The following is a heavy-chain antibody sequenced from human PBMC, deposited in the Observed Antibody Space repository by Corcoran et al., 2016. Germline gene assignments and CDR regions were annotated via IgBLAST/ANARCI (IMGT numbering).Heavy chain of an antibody. CDR2: INHSGST. CDR1: GGSFSGYY. Sequence: QVQLQQWGAGLLKPSETQSLTCAVYGGSFSGYYWSWIRQPPGKGLEWIGEINHSGSTNYNPSLKSRVTISVETSKNQFSLKLSSVTAADTAVYYCARIWNYGTHWFDPWGQGTLVTDSS. D-gene: IGHD1-7*01. CDR3: ARIWNYGTHWFDP. J-gene: IGHJ5*02. V-gene: IGHV4-34*01.